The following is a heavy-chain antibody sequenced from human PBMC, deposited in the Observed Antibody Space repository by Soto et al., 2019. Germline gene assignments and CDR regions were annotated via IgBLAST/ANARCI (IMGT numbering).Heavy chain of an antibody. CDR3: TTDGSFGGVVVAFHL. Sequence: EVQMVESGGGLVKPGGSLRLSCAVSGFSFRDAWMNWVRQAPGKGLEWVGRIKSRAAGGAIDYAAPVKGRFTISRDDSEDTLYLQINGLKTEDTAMYYCTTDGSFGGVVVAFHLWGQGTMLGVSS. CDR2: IKSRAAGGAI. V-gene: IGHV3-15*07. J-gene: IGHJ3*01. CDR1: GFSFRDAW. D-gene: IGHD3-10*01.